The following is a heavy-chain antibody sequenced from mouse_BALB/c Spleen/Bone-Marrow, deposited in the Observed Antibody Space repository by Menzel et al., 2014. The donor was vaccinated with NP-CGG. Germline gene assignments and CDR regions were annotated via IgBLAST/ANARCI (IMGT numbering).Heavy chain of an antibody. D-gene: IGHD2-1*01. Sequence: QVQLQQSGTEVVRLGASVKLSCKASGYSFTTYWMNWVKQRPGQGLEWIGMIHPSDSETRLNQKFKDKATLTVDKSSSTAYMQLNSPTSEDSAVYYCAREKVYYGISWFAYWGQGTLVTVSA. CDR3: AREKVYYGISWFAY. CDR2: IHPSDSET. CDR1: GYSFTTYW. V-gene: IGHV1-74*01. J-gene: IGHJ3*01.